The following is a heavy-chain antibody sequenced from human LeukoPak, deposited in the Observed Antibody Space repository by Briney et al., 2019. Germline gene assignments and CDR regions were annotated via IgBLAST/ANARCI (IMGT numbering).Heavy chain of an antibody. Sequence: GESLKISCKASGYTFSTYWIGWVRQRPGKGLEWMGIIYPGDSDTRYSPSSQGQVIISAGRSNSTAYLQWSSLKASDTAMYYCARRGYWEVFDMWGQGTMVTVSS. J-gene: IGHJ3*02. V-gene: IGHV5-51*01. CDR2: IYPGDSDT. D-gene: IGHD3-22*01. CDR3: ARRGYWEVFDM. CDR1: GYTFSTYW.